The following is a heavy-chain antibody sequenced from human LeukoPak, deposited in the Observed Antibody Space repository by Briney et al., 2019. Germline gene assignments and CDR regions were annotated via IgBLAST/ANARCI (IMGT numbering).Heavy chain of an antibody. CDR3: AREGYYGSGSPPSSYFDY. CDR2: TSSDLNVK. J-gene: IGHJ4*02. D-gene: IGHD3-10*01. Sequence: GSLRLSCAASGFTFRNYVIHWVRQAPGKGLEWVAVTSSDLNVKLYADSVKGRFTISRDNSRSTLYLQMNSLRPEDTAIYYCAREGYYGSGSPPSSYFDYWGQGTLVTVSS. V-gene: IGHV3-30-3*01. CDR1: GFTFRNYV.